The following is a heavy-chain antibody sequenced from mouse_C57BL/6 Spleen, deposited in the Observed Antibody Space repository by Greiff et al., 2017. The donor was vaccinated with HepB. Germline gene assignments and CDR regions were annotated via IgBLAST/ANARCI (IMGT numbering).Heavy chain of an antibody. V-gene: IGHV5-9-1*02. CDR1: GFTFSSYA. D-gene: IGHD2-1*01. CDR2: ISSGGDYI. J-gene: IGHJ1*03. CDR3: TRVFDLLYWYFDV. Sequence: EVQGVESGEGLVKPGGSLKLSCAASGFTFSSYAMSWVRQTPEKRLEWVAYISSGGDYIYYADTVKGRFTISRDNARNTLYLQMSSLKSEDTAMYYCTRVFDLLYWYFDVWGTGTTVTVSS.